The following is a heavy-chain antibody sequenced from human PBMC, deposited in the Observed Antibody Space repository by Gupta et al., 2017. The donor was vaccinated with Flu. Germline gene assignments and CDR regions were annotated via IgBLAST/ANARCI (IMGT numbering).Heavy chain of an antibody. CDR2: IIPIFGTA. CDR1: GGTFTSYA. Sequence: QVQLVQSGAEVQKPGSSVQVSCKVSGGTFTSYAISWVRQAPGQGLEWMGGIIPIFGTANYAQKFQGRVTIYADESTSTAYMGLSSLRSEDTAVYYCAGGAIAVAGTKYYYGMDVWGQGTTVTDAS. V-gene: IGHV1-69*01. D-gene: IGHD6-19*01. J-gene: IGHJ6*02. CDR3: AGGAIAVAGTKYYYGMDV.